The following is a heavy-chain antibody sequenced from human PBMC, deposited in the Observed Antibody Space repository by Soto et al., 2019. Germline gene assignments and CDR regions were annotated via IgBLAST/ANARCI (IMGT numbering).Heavy chain of an antibody. CDR3: ARDSRSTENEYSSSSHDY. V-gene: IGHV6-1*01. CDR1: GDSVSSNSAA. J-gene: IGHJ4*02. Sequence: KQSQTLSLTCAISGDSVSSNSAAWNWIRQSPSRGLEWLGRTYYRSKWYNDYAVSVKSRITINPDTSKNQFSLQLNSVTPEDTAVYYCARDSRSTENEYSSSSHDYWGQGTLVTVSS. CDR2: TYYRSKWYN. D-gene: IGHD6-6*01.